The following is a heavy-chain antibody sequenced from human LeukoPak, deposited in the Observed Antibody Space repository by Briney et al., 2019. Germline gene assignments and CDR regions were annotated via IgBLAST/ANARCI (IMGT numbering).Heavy chain of an antibody. J-gene: IGHJ2*01. CDR2: ISSSGSTI. CDR1: GFTFSSYE. CDR3: AGGVGWHFNL. Sequence: GGSLRLSCAASGFTFSSYEMNWVRRAPGKGLEWVSYISSSGSTIYYADSVKGRFTVSRDNAKNSLYLQMNSLRVEDTAVYFCAGGVGWHFNLWGRGTLVTVSS. V-gene: IGHV3-48*03.